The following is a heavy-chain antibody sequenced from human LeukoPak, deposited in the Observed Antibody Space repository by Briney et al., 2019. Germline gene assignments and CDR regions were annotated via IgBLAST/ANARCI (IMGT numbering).Heavy chain of an antibody. CDR1: GGSISSHY. CDR2: IYYSGST. V-gene: IGHV4-59*11. J-gene: IGHJ4*02. Sequence: SETLSLTCTVSGGSISSHYWSWIRQPPGKGLEWIGYIYYSGSTNYNPSLKSRVTISVDTSKNQFSLKLSSVTAADTAVYYCAREHSCSSVDYWGQGTLVTVSS. CDR3: AREHSCSSVDY. D-gene: IGHD6-6*01.